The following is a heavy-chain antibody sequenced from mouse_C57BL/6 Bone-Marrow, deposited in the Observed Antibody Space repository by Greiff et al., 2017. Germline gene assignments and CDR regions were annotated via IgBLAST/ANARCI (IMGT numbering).Heavy chain of an antibody. CDR2: INPNYGTT. Sequence: EVKLMESGPELVKPGASVKISCKASGYSFTDYNMNWVKQSNGKSLEWIGVINPNYGTTSYNLKFKGKATLTVDQSSSTAYMQLNSLTSEDSAVYGYSRCCDYDYAIDYWGQGTSVTVSS. D-gene: IGHD2-4*01. CDR3: SRCCDYDYAIDY. CDR1: GYSFTDYN. J-gene: IGHJ4*01. V-gene: IGHV1-39*01.